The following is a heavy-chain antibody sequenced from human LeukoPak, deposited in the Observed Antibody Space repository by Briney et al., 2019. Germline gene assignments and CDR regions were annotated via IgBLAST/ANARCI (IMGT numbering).Heavy chain of an antibody. CDR1: GFTFSSYA. V-gene: IGHV3-64*04. CDR3: AKDRDYRGYDSSGYYFDY. D-gene: IGHD3-22*01. J-gene: IGHJ4*02. Sequence: GGSLRLSCSASGFTFSSYAMHWVRQAPGKGLEYVSAISSNGGSTYYADSVKGRFTISRDNPKNTLYLHMNSLRVEDTAVYYCAKDRDYRGYDSSGYYFDYWGQGTLVTVSS. CDR2: ISSNGGST.